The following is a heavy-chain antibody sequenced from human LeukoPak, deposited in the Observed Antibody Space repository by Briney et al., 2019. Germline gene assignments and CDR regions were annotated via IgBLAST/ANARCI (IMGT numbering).Heavy chain of an antibody. J-gene: IGHJ4*02. CDR2: INPSGGST. CDR1: GYTFTSYY. CDR3: ARDVDTAMVPYYFDY. D-gene: IGHD5-18*01. V-gene: IGHV1-46*01. Sequence: ASVKVSCKASGYTFTSYYMHWVRQAPGQGLEWMGIINPSGGSTSYAQKFQGRVTMTTDTSTSTAYMELRSLRSDDTAVYYCARDVDTAMVPYYFDYWGQGTLVTVSS.